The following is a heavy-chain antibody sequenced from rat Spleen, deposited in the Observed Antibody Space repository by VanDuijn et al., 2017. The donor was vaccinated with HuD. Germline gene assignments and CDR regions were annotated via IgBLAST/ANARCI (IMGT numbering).Heavy chain of an antibody. CDR2: ISPSGGST. CDR1: GFTFSNYG. J-gene: IGHJ3*01. Sequence: EVQLMESGGGLVQPGRSLKLSCAASGFTFSNYGMHWIRQAPTKGLEWVASISPSGGSTYYRDSVKGRFTISRDNAKSTLYLQMDSLRSEDTATYYCATDQTTTGAYWGQGTLVTVSS. D-gene: IGHD1-10*01. CDR3: ATDQTTTGAY. V-gene: IGHV5-19*01.